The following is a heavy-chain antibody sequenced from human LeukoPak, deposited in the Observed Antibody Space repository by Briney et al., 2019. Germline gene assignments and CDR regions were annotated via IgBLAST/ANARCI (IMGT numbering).Heavy chain of an antibody. CDR1: GFTFSSYW. CDR3: ARVPEAFDI. Sequence: GGSLRLSCAASGFTFSSYWVSWVRQAPGKGLEWVANIKQDGSEKYYVDSVKGRFTISRDNAKNSLYLQMNSLRAEDTAVYYCARVPEAFDIWGQGTMVTVSS. CDR2: IKQDGSEK. V-gene: IGHV3-7*03. J-gene: IGHJ3*02.